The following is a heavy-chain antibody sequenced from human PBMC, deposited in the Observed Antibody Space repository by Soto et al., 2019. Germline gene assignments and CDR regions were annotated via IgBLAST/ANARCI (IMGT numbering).Heavy chain of an antibody. J-gene: IGHJ4*02. Sequence: VQLVQSGAEVKKPGASVKVSCKASGYTFSDYGISWVRQAPGQGLEWMGSISVFNGKTDYAQKLRGRVSLTTDTSTTTAYMGLRSLRSDDTAVYYCARGGISSYDGVYWGQGTLVTVSS. CDR3: ARGGISSYDGVY. D-gene: IGHD2-2*01. CDR2: ISVFNGKT. V-gene: IGHV1-18*04. CDR1: GYTFSDYG.